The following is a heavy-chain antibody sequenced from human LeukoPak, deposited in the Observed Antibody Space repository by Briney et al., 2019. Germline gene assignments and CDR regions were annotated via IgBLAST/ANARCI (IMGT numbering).Heavy chain of an antibody. CDR2: ISGSGGST. V-gene: IGHV3-23*01. J-gene: IGHJ4*02. CDR1: GFRFNSYG. CDR3: AIRGYYDSSGYPFDY. D-gene: IGHD3-22*01. Sequence: GGSLRLSCAASGFRFNSYGMTWVRLAPGKGLEWVSAISGSGGSTYYADSVKGRFTISRDNSKNTLYLQMNSLRAEDTAVYYCAIRGYYDSSGYPFDYWGQGTLVTVSS.